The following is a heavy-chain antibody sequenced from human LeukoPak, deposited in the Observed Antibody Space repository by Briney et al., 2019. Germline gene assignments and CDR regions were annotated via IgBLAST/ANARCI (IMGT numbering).Heavy chain of an antibody. CDR3: ARVVDYDTSGYQTKNWFDP. CDR2: IYVGDSDT. J-gene: IGHJ5*02. CDR1: GNSFTTSW. D-gene: IGHD3-22*01. Sequence: GESLKISCKGSGNSFTTSWIGWVRQMPGKGLEWMGIIYVGDSDTRYRPSFQGQVTISADKSLNTAYLQWSSLKASDTAMYYCARVVDYDTSGYQTKNWFDPWGQGTLVTVSP. V-gene: IGHV5-51*01.